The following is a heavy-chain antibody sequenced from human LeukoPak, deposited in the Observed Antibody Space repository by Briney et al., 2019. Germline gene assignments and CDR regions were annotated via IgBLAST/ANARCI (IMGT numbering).Heavy chain of an antibody. CDR2: MNPNSGNT. D-gene: IGHD5-18*01. Sequence: ASVKVSCKASGYTFTSYDINWVRQATGQGLEWMGWMNPNSGNTGHAQKFQGRVTMTRNTSISTAYMELSSLRSEDTAVYYCARGSQGYSYGFWGFDPWGQGTLVTVSS. CDR3: ARGSQGYSYGFWGFDP. CDR1: GYTFTSYD. V-gene: IGHV1-8*01. J-gene: IGHJ5*02.